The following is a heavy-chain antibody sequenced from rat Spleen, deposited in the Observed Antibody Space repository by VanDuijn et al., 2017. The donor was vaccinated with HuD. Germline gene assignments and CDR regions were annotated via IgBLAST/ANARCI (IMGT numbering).Heavy chain of an antibody. CDR3: TGGGHSALNWFAY. CDR1: GFTFSTNW. CDR2: ITPDGGTT. D-gene: IGHD3-3*01. J-gene: IGHJ3*01. Sequence: EVQLVESGGGLVQPGSPLKLSCAASGFTFSTNWLNWIRQAPGKGLEWVASITPDGGTTYYPDTVKGRFVISKDNAKSTGNLQMDNLKSEDTAVYYCTGGGHSALNWFAYWGQGTLVTVSS. V-gene: IGHV5-35*01.